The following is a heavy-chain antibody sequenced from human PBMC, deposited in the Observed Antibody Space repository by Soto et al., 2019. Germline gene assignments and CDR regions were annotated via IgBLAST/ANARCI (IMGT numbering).Heavy chain of an antibody. Sequence: GGSLRLSCADSGFTFSSYSMNWVRQAPGKGLEWVSYISSSSSTIYYADSVKGRFTISRDNAENSLYLQMNSLRAEDTAVYYCARGYYDTSPYDIWGQGTQVTVSS. D-gene: IGHD3-22*01. CDR3: ARGYYDTSPYDI. CDR1: GFTFSSYS. J-gene: IGHJ4*02. CDR2: ISSSSSTI. V-gene: IGHV3-48*01.